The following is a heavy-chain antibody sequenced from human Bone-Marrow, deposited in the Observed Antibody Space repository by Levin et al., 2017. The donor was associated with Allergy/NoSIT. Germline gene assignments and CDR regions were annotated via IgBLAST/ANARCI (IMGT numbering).Heavy chain of an antibody. CDR3: ARVPTKIAVAGTGDY. D-gene: IGHD6-19*01. CDR2: INPNSGGT. Sequence: ASVKVSCKASGYTFTGYYMHWVRQAPGQGLEWMGWINPNSGGTNYAQKFQGRVTMTRDTSISTAYMELSRLRSDDTAVYYCARVPTKIAVAGTGDYWGQGTLVTVSS. CDR1: GYTFTGYY. V-gene: IGHV1-2*02. J-gene: IGHJ4*02.